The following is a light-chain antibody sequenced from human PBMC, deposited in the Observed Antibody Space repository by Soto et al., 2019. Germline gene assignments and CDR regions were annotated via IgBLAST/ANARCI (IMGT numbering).Light chain of an antibody. Sequence: EIVMTQSPATLSVSPGERATLSCRASQSVSYNLAWYQQKPGQGPRLLIYGAFTRATGIPARFSGSGSGTEFHLTISSLQSDDFGVYYCQQYKNWPPLTFGGGTKVEIK. CDR1: QSVSYN. J-gene: IGKJ4*01. CDR2: GAF. V-gene: IGKV3-15*01. CDR3: QQYKNWPPLT.